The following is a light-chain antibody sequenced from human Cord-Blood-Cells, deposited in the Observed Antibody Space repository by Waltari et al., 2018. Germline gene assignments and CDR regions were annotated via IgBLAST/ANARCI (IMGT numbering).Light chain of an antibody. Sequence: QSALTQPPSASGSPGQSVTISCTGTSSDAGGYNYVSWYQQHPGKAPKRMIYEVSKRPSGVPDRFSGSKSGNTASLTVSGLQAEDEADYYCSSYAGSNKRVFGGGTKLTVL. V-gene: IGLV2-8*01. CDR3: SSYAGSNKRV. J-gene: IGLJ3*02. CDR1: SSDAGGYNY. CDR2: EVS.